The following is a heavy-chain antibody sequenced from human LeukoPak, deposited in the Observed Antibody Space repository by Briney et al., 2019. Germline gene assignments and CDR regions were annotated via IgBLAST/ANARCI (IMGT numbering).Heavy chain of an antibody. CDR2: IKEDGSEK. J-gene: IGHJ3*02. V-gene: IGHV3-7*04. Sequence: GGSLRLSCAASGVTFSTYWMSWVRQAPGKGLEWVANIKEDGSEKYYVDSVKGRFTISRDNAKNSLYLQMNSLRAEDTAVYYCTRVRLFRQKAFDIWGQGTMVTVSS. CDR3: TRVRLFRQKAFDI. D-gene: IGHD3-22*01. CDR1: GVTFSTYW.